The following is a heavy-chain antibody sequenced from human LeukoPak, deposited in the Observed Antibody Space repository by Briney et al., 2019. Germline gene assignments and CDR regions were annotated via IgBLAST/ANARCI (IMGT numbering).Heavy chain of an antibody. V-gene: IGHV3-48*01. Sequence: GGSLRLSCVVSGFPFTNNPMNWVRQAPGKGLEWVSYISNDITTRYYAESVKGRFTISRDNAKNSLYLQMNSLRVEDTAVYYCARDGGKSYEIDYWGQGTLVTVSS. CDR3: ARDGGKSYEIDY. D-gene: IGHD5-18*01. CDR1: GFPFTNNP. CDR2: ISNDITTR. J-gene: IGHJ4*02.